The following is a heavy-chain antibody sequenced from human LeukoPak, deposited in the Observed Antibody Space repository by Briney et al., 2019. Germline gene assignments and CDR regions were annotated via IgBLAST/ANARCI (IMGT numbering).Heavy chain of an antibody. CDR3: TRGYFYYMDV. V-gene: IGHV1-2*06. CDR2: ISPKGGGT. Sequence: ASVKVSCKASVYTFTDYYLHWVRHAPRHGLEWMGRISPKGGGTNYAQKFQGRVTVTRDTSISTAYMELSRLRYDDTAVYYCTRGYFYYMDVWDKGTTVTVSS. J-gene: IGHJ6*03. CDR1: VYTFTDYY.